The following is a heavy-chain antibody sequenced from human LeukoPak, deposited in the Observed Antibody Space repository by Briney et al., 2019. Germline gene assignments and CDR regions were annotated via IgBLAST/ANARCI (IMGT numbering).Heavy chain of an antibody. V-gene: IGHV1-2*04. CDR1: GYTFTGYY. J-gene: IGHJ3*02. CDR3: ARGCQLRYFDWLLYDAFDI. D-gene: IGHD3-9*01. Sequence: ASVKVSCKASGYTFTGYYMHWVRQAPGQGLEWMGWINPNSGGTNYAQKFQGWVTMTRDTSISTAYMELSRLRSDDTAVYYCARGCQLRYFDWLLYDAFDIWGQGTIVTVSS. CDR2: INPNSGGT.